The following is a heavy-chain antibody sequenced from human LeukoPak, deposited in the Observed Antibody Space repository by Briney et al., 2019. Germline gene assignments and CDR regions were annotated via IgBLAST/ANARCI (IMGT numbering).Heavy chain of an antibody. V-gene: IGHV1-2*02. J-gene: IGHJ3*02. CDR1: GYTFTAYY. CDR2: INPNSGGT. Sequence: ASVKVSCKASGYTFTAYYMHWVRQAPGQGLEWMGWINPNSGGTNYARKFHDRVTMTRDTSISTAYMELNRLKSDDTAVYYCARDLDYYGSGSFFNIWGQGTMVTVSS. CDR3: ARDLDYYGSGSFFNI. D-gene: IGHD3-10*01.